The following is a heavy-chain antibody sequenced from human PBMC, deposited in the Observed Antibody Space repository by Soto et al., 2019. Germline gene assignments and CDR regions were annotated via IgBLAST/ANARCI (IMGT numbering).Heavy chain of an antibody. D-gene: IGHD1-26*01. CDR1: GFTFSTYA. J-gene: IGHJ4*02. CDR2: ISKDGNDQ. CDR3: AKDRWEFTRYFDS. V-gene: IGHV3-30*18. Sequence: QVQLVESGGGVVQPGTSLRLSCAASGFTFSTYAMHWVRQAPGKGLEWVAMISKDGNDQYYADSVKGRFTVSRDNSKNTVSLQMHSLRPEATAFYYCAKDRWEFTRYFDSWGQGTLVTVSS.